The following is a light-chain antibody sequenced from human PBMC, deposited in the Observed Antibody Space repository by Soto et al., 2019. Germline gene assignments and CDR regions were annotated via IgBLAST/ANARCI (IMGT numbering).Light chain of an antibody. J-gene: IGLJ2*01. V-gene: IGLV1-44*01. CDR1: SSNIGSNT. Sequence: QSALTRPPSASGTPGQRVTISCSGSSSNIGSNTVNWYQQVPGMAPKLLIYSDSQRPSGVPDRFSGSESGTSVSLAISGLQSEDEADYYCAAWDDSLRVVVFGGGTKVTVL. CDR2: SDS. CDR3: AAWDDSLRVVV.